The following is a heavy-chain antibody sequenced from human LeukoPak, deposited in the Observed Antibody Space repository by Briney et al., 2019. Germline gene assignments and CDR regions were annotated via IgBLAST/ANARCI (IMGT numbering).Heavy chain of an antibody. CDR3: AREVGMTAVAGNDAFDI. CDR2: INPNSGGT. J-gene: IGHJ3*02. Sequence: ASVKVSCKASGYTFTGYYMHWVRQAPGQGLEWMGWINPNSGGTNYAQKFQGWVTMTRDTSISTAYMELSRLRSDDTAVYYCAREVGMTAVAGNDAFDIWGQGTMVTVSS. CDR1: GYTFTGYY. D-gene: IGHD6-19*01. V-gene: IGHV1-2*04.